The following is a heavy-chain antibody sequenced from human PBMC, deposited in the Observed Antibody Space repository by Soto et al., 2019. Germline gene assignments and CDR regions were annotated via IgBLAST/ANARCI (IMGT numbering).Heavy chain of an antibody. CDR3: TTVIPKLNWEIVP. CDR1: GFTFSNAW. V-gene: IGHV3-15*05. CDR2: IKSKTDGGTG. Sequence: GGSLRLSCVASGFTFSNAWMSWVRQAPGKGLEWVGRIKSKTDGGTGDYGGPVKGRFTISRDDPKNTLYLQMKSLKIEDPAVYYCTTVIPKLNWEIVPCGQGTLVTVSS. D-gene: IGHD7-27*01. J-gene: IGHJ5*02.